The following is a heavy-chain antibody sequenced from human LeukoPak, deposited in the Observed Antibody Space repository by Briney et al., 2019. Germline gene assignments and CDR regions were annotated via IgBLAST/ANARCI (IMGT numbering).Heavy chain of an antibody. CDR2: ISYDGSNK. CDR1: GFTLSSYA. J-gene: IGHJ4*02. V-gene: IGHV3-30*04. Sequence: GRSLRLSCAASGFTLSSYAMHWVRQAPGKGLEWVAVISYDGSNKYYADSVKGRFTISRDNSKNTLYLQMNSLRAEDTAVYYCARDLLSPDCGGDCYSDDYWGQGTLVTVSS. CDR3: ARDLLSPDCGGDCYSDDY. D-gene: IGHD2-21*02.